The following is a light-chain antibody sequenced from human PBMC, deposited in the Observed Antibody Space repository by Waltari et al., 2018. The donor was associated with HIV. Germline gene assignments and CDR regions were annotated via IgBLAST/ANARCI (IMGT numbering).Light chain of an antibody. Sequence: DIQMTQSPSSLSASVGDRVTITCQASQDIRNYLNWYQQKPGKAPNLLIYDTSNLQGGVPSRFSGSGSGTDFTCTIRSLQPEDVATYYCQQYDDLPLTFGQGTRLEIK. J-gene: IGKJ5*01. CDR3: QQYDDLPLT. CDR1: QDIRNY. V-gene: IGKV1-33*01. CDR2: DTS.